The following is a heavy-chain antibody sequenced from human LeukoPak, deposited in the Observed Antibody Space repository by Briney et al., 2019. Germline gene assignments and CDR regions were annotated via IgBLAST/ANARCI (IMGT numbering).Heavy chain of an antibody. CDR3: ASRWGELHAFDI. D-gene: IGHD2-15*01. CDR1: GYTFTGYY. V-gene: IGHV1-2*02. J-gene: IGHJ3*02. CDR2: INPNSGGT. Sequence: GASVKVSCKASGYTFTGYYMHWVRPAPGQGREWMGWINPNSGGTNYAQKFQGRVTMTRDTSISTAYMELSRLRSDDTAVYYCASRWGELHAFDIWGQGTMVTVSS.